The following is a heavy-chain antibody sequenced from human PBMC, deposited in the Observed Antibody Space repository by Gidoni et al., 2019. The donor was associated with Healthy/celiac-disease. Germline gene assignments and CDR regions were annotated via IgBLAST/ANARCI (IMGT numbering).Heavy chain of an antibody. J-gene: IGHJ6*02. Sequence: EVQLVESGGGLVKPGGSLRLSCAASGFTFSNAWMIWVRQAPGKGLEWVGRIKSKTDGGTTDYAAPVKGRFTISRDDSINTLYLQMNSLKTEDTAVYYCTTLVGATRVHYYYYGMDVWGQGTTVTVSS. CDR2: IKSKTDGGTT. V-gene: IGHV3-15*01. D-gene: IGHD1-26*01. CDR3: TTLVGATRVHYYYYGMDV. CDR1: GFTFSNAW.